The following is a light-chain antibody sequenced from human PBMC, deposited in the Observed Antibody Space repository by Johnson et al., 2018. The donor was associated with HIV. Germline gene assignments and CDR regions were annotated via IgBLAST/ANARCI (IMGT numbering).Light chain of an antibody. CDR3: GTWDNSLSAFYV. V-gene: IGLV1-51*01. J-gene: IGLJ1*01. Sequence: QSVLTQPPSVSAAPGQKVTISCSGSSSNIGNNYVSWYQQLPGTAPKLLIYDNNNRPSGIPDRFSGSQSGTSATLAITGLQTGDEADYYCGTWDNSLSAFYVFGTGTKVTVL. CDR2: DNN. CDR1: SSNIGNNY.